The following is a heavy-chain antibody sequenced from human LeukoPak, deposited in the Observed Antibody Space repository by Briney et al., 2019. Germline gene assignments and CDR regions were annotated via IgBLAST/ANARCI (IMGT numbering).Heavy chain of an antibody. V-gene: IGHV1-2*04. CDR3: ARAGDIEVDAFDI. Sequence: ASVKVSCKASGYTFTGYYMHWVRQAPGQGLEWMGWINPNSGGTNYAQKFQGWVTMTRDTSISTAYMELSRLRSDDTAVYYCARAGDIEVDAFDIWGQGTMVTVSS. CDR2: INPNSGGT. CDR1: GYTFTGYY. J-gene: IGHJ3*02. D-gene: IGHD2-15*01.